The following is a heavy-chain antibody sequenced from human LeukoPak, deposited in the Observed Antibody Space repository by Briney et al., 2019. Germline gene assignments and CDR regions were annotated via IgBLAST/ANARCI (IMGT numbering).Heavy chain of an antibody. J-gene: IGHJ4*02. CDR1: GFTFSDAW. CDR3: LRDWYGSGSYWQIRESYFDY. Sequence: GGSLRLSCAASGFTFSDAWMTWVRQAPGKGLEWVGRIKSKTDGGTTDYAAPVKGRFTISRDDSKNTLYLQMNSLKTEDTAVYYCLRDWYGSGSYWQIRESYFDYWGQGTLVTGSS. V-gene: IGHV3-15*01. D-gene: IGHD3-10*01. CDR2: IKSKTDGGTT.